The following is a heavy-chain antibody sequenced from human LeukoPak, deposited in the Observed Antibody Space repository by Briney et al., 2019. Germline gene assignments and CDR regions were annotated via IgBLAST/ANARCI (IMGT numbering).Heavy chain of an antibody. V-gene: IGHV4-59*12. CDR1: GGSISSYY. CDR3: ARDDTGLSAVGAY. D-gene: IGHD6-13*01. J-gene: IGHJ4*02. Sequence: PSETLSLTCTVSGGSISSYYWSWIRQPPGKGLEWIGYIYYSGSTNYNPSLKSRVTISVDTSKNQFSLKLSSVTAADTAVYYCARDDTGLSAVGAYWGQGTLVIVSS. CDR2: IYYSGST.